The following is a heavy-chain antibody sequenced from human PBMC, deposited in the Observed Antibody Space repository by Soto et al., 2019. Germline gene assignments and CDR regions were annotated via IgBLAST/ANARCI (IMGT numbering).Heavy chain of an antibody. D-gene: IGHD3-16*02. J-gene: IGHJ6*02. CDR3: PSAGGSSYRYISYCLDI. Sequence: GGSLRLSCAASGLTFNIYALHWVRQAPGKGLEWVAVISFDGTKKYYSDSVKGRFTISRDNLKNTLYLQRNNLRVEDAALYFCPSAGGSSYRYISYCLDIWRRGTTVTVSS. CDR1: GLTFNIYA. V-gene: IGHV3-30-3*01. CDR2: ISFDGTKK.